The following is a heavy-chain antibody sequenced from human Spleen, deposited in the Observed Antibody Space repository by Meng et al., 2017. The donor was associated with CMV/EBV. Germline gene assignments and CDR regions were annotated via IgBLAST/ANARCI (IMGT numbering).Heavy chain of an antibody. D-gene: IGHD4-17*01. V-gene: IGHV5-51*01. CDR3: ARGSDDYGDLIFDF. CDR1: RYIFTSYW. J-gene: IGHJ4*02. CDR2: IFPGDSDT. Sequence: GESLKISCKGSRYIFTSYWIGWVRQMPGKSLEWMGIIFPGDSDTKYSPSFQGQVTISVDKSLNTAYLQWSSLKASDTAMYYCARGSDDYGDLIFDFWGQGTLVTVSS.